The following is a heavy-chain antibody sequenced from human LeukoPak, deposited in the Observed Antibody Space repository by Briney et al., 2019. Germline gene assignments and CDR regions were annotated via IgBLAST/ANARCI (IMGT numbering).Heavy chain of an antibody. J-gene: IGHJ6*04. V-gene: IGHV3-33*01. CDR2: IWYDGSNK. CDR3: ARVRPSTRTLTYYGMDV. CDR1: GFTFSSYG. Sequence: GRSLRLSCAASGFTFSSYGMHWVRQAPGKGLEWVAVIWYDGSNKYYADSVKGRFTISRDNSKNTLYLQMNSLRAEDTAVYYCARVRPSTRTLTYYGMDVWGKGTTVTVSS. D-gene: IGHD2-2*01.